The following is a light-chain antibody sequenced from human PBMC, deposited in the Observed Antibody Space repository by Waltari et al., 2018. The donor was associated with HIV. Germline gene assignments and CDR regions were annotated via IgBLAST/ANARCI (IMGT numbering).Light chain of an antibody. Sequence: EIVMTQSPATLSVSPVESATLSCRASQTVRSSLAWYQQKPGQAPRLLIYDASTRAAGIPDRFSGSGSGTEFTLTISSLQSEDSAVYFCQQYNIWPPWSFGPGTKVEIK. CDR1: QTVRSS. CDR2: DAS. J-gene: IGKJ1*01. CDR3: QQYNIWPPWS. V-gene: IGKV3-15*01.